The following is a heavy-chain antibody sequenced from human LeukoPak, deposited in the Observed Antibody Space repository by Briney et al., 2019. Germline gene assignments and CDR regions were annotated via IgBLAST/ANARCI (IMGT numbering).Heavy chain of an antibody. J-gene: IGHJ4*02. CDR1: GGSISSYY. V-gene: IGHV4-59*01. CDR3: ARVKTKYYYDSSGYLDY. Sequence: SETLSLTCTVSGGSISSYYWSWIRQPPGKGLEWIGYIYYSGSTNYNPSLKSRVTISVDTSKNQFSLKLSSVTAADTAVYYCARVKTKYYYDSSGYLDYWGQGTLVTVSS. D-gene: IGHD3-22*01. CDR2: IYYSGST.